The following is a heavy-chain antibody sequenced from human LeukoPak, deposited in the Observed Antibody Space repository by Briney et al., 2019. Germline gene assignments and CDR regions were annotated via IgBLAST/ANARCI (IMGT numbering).Heavy chain of an antibody. CDR2: IYPGDSDA. CDR1: GYSFTSYW. J-gene: IGHJ4*02. V-gene: IGHV5-51*01. Sequence: GESLKTSCKGSGYSFTSYWIGWVRQMPGKGLKWMGIIYPGDSDARYSPSFQGQVTISADKSISTAYLQWSSLKASDTAMYYCARRRDLYSGSYYTFDYWGQGTLVTVSS. D-gene: IGHD1-26*01. CDR3: ARRRDLYSGSYYTFDY.